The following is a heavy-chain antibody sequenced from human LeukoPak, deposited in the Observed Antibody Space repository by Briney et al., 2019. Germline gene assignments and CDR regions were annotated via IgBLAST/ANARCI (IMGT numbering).Heavy chain of an antibody. CDR2: IYTSGST. V-gene: IGHV4-61*02. CDR1: GDSISSGDFY. D-gene: IGHD3-22*01. J-gene: IGHJ3*02. Sequence: TLSLTCTVPGDSISSGDFYWSWIRQPAGSGLEWIGRIYTSGSTNYNPSLKSRVSISVYTSKDQVSLKLSSVTAADTAVYYCARGPYYYDSSGAFDIWGQGTMVTVSS. CDR3: ARGPYYYDSSGAFDI.